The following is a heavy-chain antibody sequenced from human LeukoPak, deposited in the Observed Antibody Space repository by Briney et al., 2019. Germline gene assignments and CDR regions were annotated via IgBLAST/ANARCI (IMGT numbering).Heavy chain of an antibody. CDR1: GFSFNRYS. CDR2: INNIATHS. CDR3: ARDPTRYLRYGYFDY. D-gene: IGHD4-17*01. J-gene: IGHJ4*02. Sequence: GGSLRLSCATAGFSFNRYSLIWVRQAPGKGLEWVSSINNIATHSYYAASVKGRFSISRDDAKNSVYLQMHSLRAEDTAIYYCARDPTRYLRYGYFDYWGQGAQVTVSS. V-gene: IGHV3-21*01.